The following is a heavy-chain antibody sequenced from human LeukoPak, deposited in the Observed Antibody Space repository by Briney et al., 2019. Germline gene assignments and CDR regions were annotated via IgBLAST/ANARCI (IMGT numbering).Heavy chain of an antibody. J-gene: IGHJ3*02. CDR2: IYYSGST. CDR1: GGSISSSSYY. D-gene: IGHD2-2*01. Sequence: SETLSLTCTVSGGSISSSSYYWGWIRQPPGKGLEWIGSIYYSGSTYYNPSLKSRVTISVDTSKNQFSLKLSSVTAADTAVYYCARRWYCSSTSCYFPGAFDIWRQGTMVTVSS. V-gene: IGHV4-39*01. CDR3: ARRWYCSSTSCYFPGAFDI.